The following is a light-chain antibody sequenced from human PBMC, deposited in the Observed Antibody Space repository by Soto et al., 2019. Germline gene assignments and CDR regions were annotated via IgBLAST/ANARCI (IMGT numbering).Light chain of an antibody. V-gene: IGKV3-11*01. CDR1: QSVSSY. J-gene: IGKJ1*01. CDR2: DAS. Sequence: EIVLTQSPATLSLSPGERATLSCRASQSVSSYLAWYQQKPGQAPRLLIYDASNRATGIPARFSGSGSGTDCTLTISSLEPEGFAVYYCQHRSNWPTFGQGTKVDIK. CDR3: QHRSNWPT.